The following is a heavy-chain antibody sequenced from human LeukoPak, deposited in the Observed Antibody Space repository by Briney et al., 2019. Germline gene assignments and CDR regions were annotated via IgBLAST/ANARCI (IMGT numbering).Heavy chain of an antibody. D-gene: IGHD1-26*01. Sequence: ASVKVSCKASGGTFSSYAISWVRQAPGQGLEWMGGIIPIFGTANYAQKFQGRVTITADKSTSTAYMELSSLRSEDTAVYYCARDLSYSGTIVTDDYWGQGTLVTVSS. J-gene: IGHJ4*02. CDR1: GGTFSSYA. V-gene: IGHV1-69*06. CDR2: IIPIFGTA. CDR3: ARDLSYSGTIVTDDY.